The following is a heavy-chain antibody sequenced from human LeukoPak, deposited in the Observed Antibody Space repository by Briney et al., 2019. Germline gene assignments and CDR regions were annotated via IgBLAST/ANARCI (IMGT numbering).Heavy chain of an antibody. J-gene: IGHJ4*02. CDR1: GGSISSSSYY. Sequence: PSETLSLTCIVSGGSISSSSYYWGWIRQPPGKGLEWIGSIYYSGSTYYNPSLKSRVTISVDTSKNQFSLKLSSVTAADTAVYYCARRVGAAEYFDYWGQGTLVTVSS. D-gene: IGHD1-26*01. CDR3: ARRVGAAEYFDY. V-gene: IGHV4-39*01. CDR2: IYYSGST.